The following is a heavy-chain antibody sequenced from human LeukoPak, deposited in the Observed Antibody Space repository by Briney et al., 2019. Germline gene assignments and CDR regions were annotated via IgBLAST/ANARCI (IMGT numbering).Heavy chain of an antibody. CDR2: INWNGGST. D-gene: IGHD1-14*01. V-gene: IGHV3-20*04. Sequence: GGSLRLSCAASGFTFDDYGMSWVRQAPGKGLEWVSGINWNGGSTTYADSVKGRFTISRDNAKNSHYLQMNSLRAEDTALYYCARASNPGYYYYEMDVWGQGTTVTVSS. CDR3: ARASNPGYYYYEMDV. J-gene: IGHJ6*02. CDR1: GFTFDDYG.